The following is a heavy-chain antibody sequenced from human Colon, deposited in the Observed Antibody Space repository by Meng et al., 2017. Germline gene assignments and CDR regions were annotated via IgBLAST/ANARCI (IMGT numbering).Heavy chain of an antibody. Sequence: GGSLRLSCAVSGFTFSSYWMSWVRQAPGKGLEWVANIKQDGSEKYYVDSVKGRFTISRDNAKNSLYLQMNSLRAEDTAVYYCARDQKVEIGYSSGTWDYWGQGTLVTVSS. D-gene: IGHD6-19*01. CDR1: GFTFSSYW. CDR3: ARDQKVEIGYSSGTWDY. V-gene: IGHV3-7*01. CDR2: IKQDGSEK. J-gene: IGHJ4*02.